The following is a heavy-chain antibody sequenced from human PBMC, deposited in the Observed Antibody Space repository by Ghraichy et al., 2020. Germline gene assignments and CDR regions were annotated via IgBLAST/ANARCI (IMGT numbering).Heavy chain of an antibody. CDR2: ISAYNGNT. V-gene: IGHV1-18*01. CDR1: GYTFTSYG. J-gene: IGHJ4*02. CDR3: ARDFRVGATRPPRY. Sequence: ASVKVSCKASGYTFTSYGISWVRQVPGQGLEWMGWISAYNGNTNYAQKLQGRVTMTTNTSTSTAYMELRSLRSDDTAVYYCARDFRVGATRPPRYWGQGTRVTVSS. D-gene: IGHD1-26*01.